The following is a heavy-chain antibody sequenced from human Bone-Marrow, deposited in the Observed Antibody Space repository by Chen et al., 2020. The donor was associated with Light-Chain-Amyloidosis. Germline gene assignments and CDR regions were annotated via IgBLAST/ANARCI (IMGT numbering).Heavy chain of an antibody. CDR2: IYPDDSDA. J-gene: IGHJ4*02. Sequence: EVQLEQSGPEVKKPGESLKISCKGSGYTFPNYWIGWVRQMPGKGLEWMGVIYPDDSDARYSPSVEGQVTISADKSITTAYLQWRSLKASDTAMYYCARRRDGYNFGYWGQGTLVTVSS. CDR1: GYTFPNYW. CDR3: ARRRDGYNFGY. D-gene: IGHD5-12*01. V-gene: IGHV5-51*01.